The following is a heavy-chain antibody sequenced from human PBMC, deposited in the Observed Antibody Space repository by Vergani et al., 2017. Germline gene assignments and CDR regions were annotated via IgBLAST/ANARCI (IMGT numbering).Heavy chain of an antibody. CDR1: GYTISNYY. J-gene: IGHJ4*02. D-gene: IGHD3-9*01. CDR2: SNSSGGQT. Sequence: QVQVVPSGAEVKKSGASVKVSCKTSGYTISNYYMHWVRQAPGQGLEWMGISNSSGGQTNYAQKFQGRVTMTRDTSPSTVYMELSSLRSKDTAIYYCARGDYGILTGYRYWGQGTLVTVSA. V-gene: IGHV1-46*03. CDR3: ARGDYGILTGYRY.